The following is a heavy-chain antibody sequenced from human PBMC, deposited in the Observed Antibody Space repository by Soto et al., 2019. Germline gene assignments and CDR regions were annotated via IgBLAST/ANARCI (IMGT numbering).Heavy chain of an antibody. V-gene: IGHV2-5*02. CDR1: GFSLSTSGVG. Sequence: QITLKESGPTLVKPTQTLTLTCTFSGFSLSTSGVGVGWIRQPPGKALEWLAVIYWDDDKRSSSSLKRRLTTTKHTSKHQVVLTMTNMDPVDTATYYCAHHPYYGLAPYSFDYWGQGILVTVSS. J-gene: IGHJ4*02. D-gene: IGHD3-10*01. CDR2: IYWDDDK. CDR3: AHHPYYGLAPYSFDY.